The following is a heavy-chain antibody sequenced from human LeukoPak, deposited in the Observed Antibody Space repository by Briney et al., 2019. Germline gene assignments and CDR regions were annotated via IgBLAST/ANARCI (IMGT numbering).Heavy chain of an antibody. V-gene: IGHV3-23*01. J-gene: IGHJ3*02. CDR3: AKAVSMIVVVITSRNAFDI. CDR1: GFTFGDYA. D-gene: IGHD3-22*01. Sequence: PGGSLRLSCTASGFTFGDYAMSWVRQAPGKGLEWVSAISGSGGSTYYADSVKGRFTISRDNSKNTLYLQMNSLRAEDTAVYYCAKAVSMIVVVITSRNAFDIWGQGTMVTVSS. CDR2: ISGSGGST.